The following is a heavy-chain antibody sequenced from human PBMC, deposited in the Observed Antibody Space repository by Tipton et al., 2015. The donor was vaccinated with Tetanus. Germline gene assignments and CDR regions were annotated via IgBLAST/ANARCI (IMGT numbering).Heavy chain of an antibody. Sequence: SLRLSCTASGFTFSSYGMAWVRQAPGKGLEWVSLMSGTGGSTYYSDSLEGRFTISRDNSKNTLYLQMNNLRAEDTAIYYCVKTEDMWESKFWGQGTLVTVSS. J-gene: IGHJ4*02. CDR3: VKTEDMWESKF. V-gene: IGHV3-23*01. D-gene: IGHD1-26*01. CDR2: MSGTGGST. CDR1: GFTFSSYG.